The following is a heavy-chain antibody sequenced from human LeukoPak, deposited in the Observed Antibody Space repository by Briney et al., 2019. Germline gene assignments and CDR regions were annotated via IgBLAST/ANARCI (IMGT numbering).Heavy chain of an antibody. CDR3: ARGRGGGAYYYYYMDV. J-gene: IGHJ6*03. CDR2: MNPNSGNT. V-gene: IGHV1-8*03. CDR1: GYTFTSYD. D-gene: IGHD3-16*01. Sequence: GASVKVSCKAPGYTFTSYDINWVRQATGQGLEWMGWMNPNSGNTGYAQKFQGRVTITRNTSISTAYMELSSLRSEDTAVYYCARGRGGGAYYYYYMDVWGKGTTVTVSS.